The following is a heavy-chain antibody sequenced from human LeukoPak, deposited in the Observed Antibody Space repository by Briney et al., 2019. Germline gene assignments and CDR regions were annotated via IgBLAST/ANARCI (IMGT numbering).Heavy chain of an antibody. D-gene: IGHD3-10*01. CDR1: GGSISSSHW. V-gene: IGHV4-4*02. CDR2: IYHSGST. J-gene: IGHJ4*02. Sequence: SETLSLTCVVSGGSISSSHWWSWVRQPPGKGLEWIGEIYHSGSTNYNPSLKSRVTISVDKSTNQFSLKLNSVTAADTAVYFCARGRKESITMVILLTPSDSWGQGTLVTVSS. CDR3: ARGRKESITMVILLTPSDS.